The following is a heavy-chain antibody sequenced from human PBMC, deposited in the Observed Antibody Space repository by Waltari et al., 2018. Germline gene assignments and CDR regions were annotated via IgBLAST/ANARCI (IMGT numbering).Heavy chain of an antibody. Sequence: EVQLLESGGGLVQPGGSLRLSCAASGFTFSSYAMSWVRQAPGKGLEWVSAISGSGGSTYYADSVKGRFTISRDNSKNTLYLQMNSLRAEDTAVYYCAKGGFTFGGVIPYYYGMDVWGQGTTVTVSS. CDR3: AKGGFTFGGVIPYYYGMDV. V-gene: IGHV3-23*01. D-gene: IGHD3-16*02. J-gene: IGHJ6*02. CDR2: ISGSGGST. CDR1: GFTFSSYA.